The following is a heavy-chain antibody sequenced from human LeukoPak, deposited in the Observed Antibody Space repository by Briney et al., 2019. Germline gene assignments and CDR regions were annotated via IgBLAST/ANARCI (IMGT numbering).Heavy chain of an antibody. CDR1: GGSISSYH. D-gene: IGHD5-12*01. V-gene: IGHV4-59*01. J-gene: IGHJ4*02. CDR2: IYYSGST. CDR3: ARDLGGYSGYNPGVFDY. Sequence: SETLSLTCTVSGGSISSYHWSWIRQPPGKGLEWIGYIYYSGSTNYNPSLKSRVTISVDTSKNQFSLKLSTVTAADTAVYYCARDLGGYSGYNPGVFDYWGQGTLVTVSS.